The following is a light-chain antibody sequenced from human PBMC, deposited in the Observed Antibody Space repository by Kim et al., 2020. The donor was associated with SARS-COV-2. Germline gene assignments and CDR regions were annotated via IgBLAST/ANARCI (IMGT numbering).Light chain of an antibody. CDR1: GGSIDGNY. V-gene: IGLV6-57*03. CDR3: QSYNRDNVL. Sequence: KTVTRPCPPSGGSIDGNYGQCYQQRPGGVPTTVIYEDDQRPSGVSDRFSGSIDNSSNSASLTISGLRTEDEADYYCQSYNRDNVLFGGGNQLTVL. CDR2: EDD. J-gene: IGLJ2*01.